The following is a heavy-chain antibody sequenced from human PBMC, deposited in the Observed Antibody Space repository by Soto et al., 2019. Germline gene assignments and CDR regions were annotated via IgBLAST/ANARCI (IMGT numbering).Heavy chain of an antibody. CDR3: WRHGGLGETPDY. V-gene: IGHV4-39*01. J-gene: IGHJ4*03. Sequence: QLRLQESSPGLVKPSETLSLICAVSGDSIGNTSYYWGWIRQPPGKGLEWIGSVYYNGDTYYNPSVKGGFTVSVDTSRNRVSLKLTSATVGGSALYYSWRHGGLGETPDYWGHGTLVTVSS. CDR2: VYYNGDT. CDR1: GDSIGNTSYY. D-gene: IGHD3-10*01.